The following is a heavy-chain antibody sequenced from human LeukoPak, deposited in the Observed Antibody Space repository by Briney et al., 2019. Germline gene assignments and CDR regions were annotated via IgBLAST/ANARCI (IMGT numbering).Heavy chain of an antibody. CDR3: ARGEYCGGDCYWGWFDP. CDR2: ISSSSSYT. CDR1: GFTFSDYY. D-gene: IGHD2-21*02. J-gene: IGHJ5*02. Sequence: PGGSLRLSCAASGFTFSDYYMSWIRQAPGKGLEWVSYISSSSSYTNYADSVKGRFTISRDNAKNSLYLQMNSLRAEDTAVYYCARGEYCGGDCYWGWFDPWGRGTLVTVSS. V-gene: IGHV3-11*05.